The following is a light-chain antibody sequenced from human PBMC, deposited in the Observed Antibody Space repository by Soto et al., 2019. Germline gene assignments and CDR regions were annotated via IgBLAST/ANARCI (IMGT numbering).Light chain of an antibody. CDR1: SSDVGGYIY. Sequence: QAAVTQPRSVSGSPGQSVTISCTGTSSDVGGYIYVSWYQQYPAKASKVMIYDVSRRPSGVPDRFSGSKSGNTASLTISGLQAEDEAVYYCCSYAGNKTVVFGGGTKVTVL. CDR3: CSYAGNKTVV. V-gene: IGLV2-11*01. J-gene: IGLJ3*02. CDR2: DVS.